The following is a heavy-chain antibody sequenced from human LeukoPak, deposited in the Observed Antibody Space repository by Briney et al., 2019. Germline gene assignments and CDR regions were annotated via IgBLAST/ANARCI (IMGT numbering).Heavy chain of an antibody. CDR1: GGSFSGYY. D-gene: IGHD5-18*01. Sequence: PSETLSLTCAVYGGSFSGYYWSWIRQPPGKGLEWIGSIYHGGSTYYNPSLKSRVTISVDTSKNQFSLKLSSVTAADTAVYYCARVGDTAGTTWSFDYWGQGTLVTVSS. CDR3: ARVGDTAGTTWSFDY. CDR2: IYHGGST. V-gene: IGHV4-34*01. J-gene: IGHJ4*02.